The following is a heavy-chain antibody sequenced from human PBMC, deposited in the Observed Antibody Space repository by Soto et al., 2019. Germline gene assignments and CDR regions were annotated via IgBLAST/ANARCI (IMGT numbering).Heavy chain of an antibody. CDR1: GFTLSSYS. CDR2: ISSNSNTV. Sequence: DVYLVESGGGLVQPGGSLRLSCTASGFTLSSYSMNWVRQAPGKGPEWVSHISSNSNTVDYAASVKGRFTISRDNARNSLSLQMNRLRAADTAVYYCARVGIKVLLGSECFQVWGQGTVVTVSS. CDR3: ARVGIKVLLGSECFQV. D-gene: IGHD1-20*01. J-gene: IGHJ1*01. V-gene: IGHV3-48*01.